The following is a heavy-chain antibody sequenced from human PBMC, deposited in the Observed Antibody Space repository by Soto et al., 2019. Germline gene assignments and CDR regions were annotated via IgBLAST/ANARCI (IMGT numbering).Heavy chain of an antibody. V-gene: IGHV1-69*02. CDR2: IIPILGIA. CDR3: AVPAAQWAGEYYFDY. J-gene: IGHJ4*02. Sequence: QVQLVQSGAEVKKPGSSVKVSCKASGGTFSSYTISWVRQAPGQGLEWMGRIIPILGIANYAQKFQGRVRITADKATSTAYMELSSLRSEDTAVYYCAVPAAQWAGEYYFDYWGQGTLVTVSS. D-gene: IGHD2-2*01. CDR1: GGTFSSYT.